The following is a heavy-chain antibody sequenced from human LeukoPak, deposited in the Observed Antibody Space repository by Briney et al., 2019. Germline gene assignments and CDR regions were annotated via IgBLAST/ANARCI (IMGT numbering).Heavy chain of an antibody. J-gene: IGHJ5*02. CDR3: ARAKWLVRNWFDP. Sequence: SETLSLACAVYGGSFSGYYWSWIRQPPGKGLEWIGEINHSGSTNYNPSLKSRVTISVDTSKNQFSLKLSSVTAADTAVYYCARAKWLVRNWFDPWGQGTLVTVSS. CDR1: GGSFSGYY. V-gene: IGHV4-34*01. D-gene: IGHD6-19*01. CDR2: INHSGST.